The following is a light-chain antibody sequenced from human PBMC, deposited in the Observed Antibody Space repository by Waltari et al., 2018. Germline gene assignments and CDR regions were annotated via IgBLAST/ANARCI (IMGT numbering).Light chain of an antibody. J-gene: IGKJ2*01. CDR3: QQYGSSILYT. CDR1: QRLTKFY. CDR2: GAS. V-gene: IGKV3-20*01. Sequence: SASQRLTKFYLAWYQQKPGQAPRLLIYGASSRAAGIPERFSGSGSGTDFTLTISRLEPEDCAMYYCQQYGSSILYTFGQGTKLEIK.